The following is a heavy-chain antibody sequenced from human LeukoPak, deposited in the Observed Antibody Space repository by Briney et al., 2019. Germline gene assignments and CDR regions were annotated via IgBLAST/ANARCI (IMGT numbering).Heavy chain of an antibody. D-gene: IGHD5-12*01. J-gene: IGHJ5*02. Sequence: PGGSLRLSXAASGFTFSSYSMHWVRQAPGKGLEWVSSISSSSYIYYAESVKGRFTISRDDAKNSLYLQMDTLRAGDTAVYYCARDRAGYYYGEGSNWFDPWGQGTLVTVSS. CDR3: ARDRAGYYYGEGSNWFDP. CDR2: ISSSSYI. CDR1: GFTFSSYS. V-gene: IGHV3-21*01.